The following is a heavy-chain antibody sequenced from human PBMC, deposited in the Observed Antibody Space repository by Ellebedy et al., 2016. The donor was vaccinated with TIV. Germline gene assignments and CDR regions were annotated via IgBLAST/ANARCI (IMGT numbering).Heavy chain of an antibody. CDR2: IFSAADGGET. D-gene: IGHD4-23*01. V-gene: IGHV3-53*01. Sequence: AASVKVSCKTSGYTFTDYYIHWVRQAPGKGLEWVSVIFSAADGGETHYADSVKGRFTISRDSSKNTLYLQMNSLRAEDTAVYYCARDAAGNGGKLDYWGQGALVTVSS. CDR3: ARDAAGNGGKLDY. J-gene: IGHJ4*02. CDR1: GYTFTDYY.